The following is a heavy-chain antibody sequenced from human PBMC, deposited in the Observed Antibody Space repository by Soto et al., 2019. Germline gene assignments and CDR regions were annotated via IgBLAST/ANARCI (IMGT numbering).Heavy chain of an antibody. CDR2: TYYRSKWYN. V-gene: IGHV6-1*01. CDR1: VDSVSSNSAA. Sequence: SQTLSLTFDISVDSVSSNSAAWNWIRQSPSRGLEWLGRTYYRSKWYNDYAGSVRSRITVNPDTSKNQFSLQLNSVTPEDTAVYYCARGGRSFDYWAQGTLVTVSS. J-gene: IGHJ4*02. CDR3: ARGGRSFDY. D-gene: IGHD3-16*01.